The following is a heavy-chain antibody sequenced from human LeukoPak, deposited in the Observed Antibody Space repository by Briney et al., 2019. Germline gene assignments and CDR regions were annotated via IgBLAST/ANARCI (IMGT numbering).Heavy chain of an antibody. V-gene: IGHV4-4*02. CDR2: VYHSGST. CDR3: ARVPSSFYGSDI. D-gene: IGHD3-10*01. CDR1: GGSISNNIW. Sequence: MTSETLSLTCTVSGGSISNNIWWHWVRQSPGKGLEWIGEVYHSGSTYFKPSLKSRVAISVDRSKNQFSLKLSSVTAADTAVYYCARVPSSFYGSDIWGQGTMVTVSS. J-gene: IGHJ3*02.